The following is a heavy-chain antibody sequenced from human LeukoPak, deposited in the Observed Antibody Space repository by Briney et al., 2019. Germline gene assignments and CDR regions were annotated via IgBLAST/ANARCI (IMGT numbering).Heavy chain of an antibody. CDR2: IFHSGST. V-gene: IGHV4-4*02. D-gene: IGHD3-10*01. CDR1: GGSIGASINSPNW. J-gene: IGHJ4*02. Sequence: SGTLSLTCAVSGGSIGASINSPNWWSWVRQPPGKGLEWIGEIFHSGSTNYNPSLKSRVTMSVDKSKNQFSLNLTSVTAADTAVYFCINVVRHWFGELTLESRAGSFDYWGQGTLVTVSS. CDR3: INVVRHWFGELTLESRAGSFDY.